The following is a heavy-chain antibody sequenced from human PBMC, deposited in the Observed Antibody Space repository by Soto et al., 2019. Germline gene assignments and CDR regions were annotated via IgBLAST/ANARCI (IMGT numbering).Heavy chain of an antibody. CDR3: ARFVFKGYGDDRDLQAFPRQGSSDL. CDR1: GGSISSADYF. J-gene: IGHJ2*01. D-gene: IGHD4-17*01. CDR2: IYYSGSS. Sequence: PSETLSLTCTVSGGSISSADYFWSWIRQPPGKGLEWIGYIYYSGSSYYNPSLKSRVTISVDTSKNQFSLRLSSVTAADTAVYYCARFVFKGYGDDRDLQAFPRQGSSDL. V-gene: IGHV4-30-4*01.